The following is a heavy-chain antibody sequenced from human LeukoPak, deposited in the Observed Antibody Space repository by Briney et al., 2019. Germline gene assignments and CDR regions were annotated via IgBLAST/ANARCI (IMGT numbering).Heavy chain of an antibody. D-gene: IGHD3-3*02. Sequence: TSETLSLTCTVSGDSISSYFWSWIRQPPGKGLEWIGSIHYTGRTNYNPSLKSRVTISVDTTTNQFSLKLSSVTAADTAVYYCARRVIESAVISERNWFDPWGQGTLVTVSS. V-gene: IGHV4-59*08. CDR2: IHYTGRT. J-gene: IGHJ5*02. CDR1: GDSISSYF. CDR3: ARRVIESAVISERNWFDP.